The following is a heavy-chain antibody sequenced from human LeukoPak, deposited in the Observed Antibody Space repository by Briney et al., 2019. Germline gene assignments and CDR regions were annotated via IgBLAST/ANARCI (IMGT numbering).Heavy chain of an antibody. CDR2: INHSGST. J-gene: IGHJ4*02. CDR1: GGSTSRSSYY. V-gene: IGHV4-39*07. Sequence: SETLSLTCTVSGGSTSRSSYYWGWIRQPPGKGLEWIGEINHSGSTNYNPSLKSRVTISVDTSKNQFSLKLSSVTAADTAVYYCARGPTGIAVAGNFDYWGQGTLVTVSS. D-gene: IGHD6-19*01. CDR3: ARGPTGIAVAGNFDY.